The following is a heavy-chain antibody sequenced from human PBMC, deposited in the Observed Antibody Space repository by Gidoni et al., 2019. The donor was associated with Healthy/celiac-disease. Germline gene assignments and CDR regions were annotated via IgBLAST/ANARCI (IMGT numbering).Heavy chain of an antibody. CDR3: AKKGDRPLVLRNYYGMDV. V-gene: IGHV3-23*01. D-gene: IGHD3-16*01. Sequence: EVQLLESGGGLVQPGGSLRLSCAASGFTFSSYAMSWVRQAPGKGLEWVSAISGGGGSTYYADSVKGRFTISRDNSKNTLYLQMNSLRAEDTAVYYCAKKGDRPLVLRNYYGMDVWGQGTTVTVSS. J-gene: IGHJ6*02. CDR1: GFTFSSYA. CDR2: ISGGGGST.